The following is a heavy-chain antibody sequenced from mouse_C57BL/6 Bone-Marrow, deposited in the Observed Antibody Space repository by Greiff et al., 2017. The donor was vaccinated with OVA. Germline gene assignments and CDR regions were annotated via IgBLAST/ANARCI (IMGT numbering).Heavy chain of an antibody. V-gene: IGHV3-6*01. D-gene: IGHD2-5*01. CDR3: ARGGGYSKDY. J-gene: IGHJ2*01. CDR2: ISYDGSN. CDR1: GYSITSGYY. Sequence: EVQVVESGPGLVKPSQSLSLTCSVTGYSITSGYYWNWIRQFPGNKLEWMGYISYDGSNNYNPSLKNRISITRDTSKNQFFLKLNSVTTEDTATYYCARGGGYSKDYWGQGTTLTVSS.